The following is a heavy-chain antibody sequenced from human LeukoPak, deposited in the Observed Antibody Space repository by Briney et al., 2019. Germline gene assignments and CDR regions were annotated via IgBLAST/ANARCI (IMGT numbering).Heavy chain of an antibody. CDR3: ASSPYTLDY. Sequence: ASVKVSCKVSGYTLTELSMHWVRRAPGKGLEWMGGFDPEDGETIYAQKFQGSVTMTEDTSTDTAYMEMSSLRSEDTAVYYCASSPYTLDYWGQGTLVTVSS. V-gene: IGHV1-24*01. CDR2: FDPEDGET. D-gene: IGHD6-13*01. CDR1: GYTLTELS. J-gene: IGHJ4*02.